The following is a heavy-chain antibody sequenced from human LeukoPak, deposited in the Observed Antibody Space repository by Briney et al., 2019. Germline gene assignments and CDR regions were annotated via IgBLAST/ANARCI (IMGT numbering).Heavy chain of an antibody. CDR1: GYTFTSYA. V-gene: IGHV7-4-1*02. J-gene: IGHJ4*02. Sequence: GASVKVSCKASGYTFTSYAMNWVRQAPGQGLEWMGWINTNTGNPTYAQGFTGRFVFSLDTSVSTAFLQISSLKAEDTAVYYCAREGITGTTGYFDYWGQGTLVTVSS. CDR2: INTNTGNP. D-gene: IGHD1-7*01. CDR3: AREGITGTTGYFDY.